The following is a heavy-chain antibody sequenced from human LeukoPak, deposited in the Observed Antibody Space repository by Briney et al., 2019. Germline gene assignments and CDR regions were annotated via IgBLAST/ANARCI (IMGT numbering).Heavy chain of an antibody. D-gene: IGHD3-10*01. CDR3: AKDRGGRGLGGGAFDM. CDR1: GVTFNSYA. CDR2: IRGSGVGT. J-gene: IGHJ3*02. V-gene: IGHV3-23*01. Sequence: TGGSLRLSCAASGVTFNSYAMSWVRQAPERGLEWVSAIRGSGVGTYYADSVKGRFTISRDNSKNTLYLQMNSLGAEDTAVYYCAKDRGGRGLGGGAFDMCGQGTMVTVSS.